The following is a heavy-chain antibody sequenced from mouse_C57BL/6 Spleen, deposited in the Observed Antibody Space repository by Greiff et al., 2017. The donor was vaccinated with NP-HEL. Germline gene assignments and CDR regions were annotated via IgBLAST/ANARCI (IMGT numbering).Heavy chain of an antibody. Sequence: QVQLQQPGAELVMPGASVKLSCKASGYTFTSYWMHWVKQRPGQGLEWIGEIDPSDSYTNYNQKFKGKSTLTVAKSSRTAYMQLSSLTSEDSAVYYCARIRDYGSSYDWYFDVWGTGTTVTVSS. J-gene: IGHJ1*03. CDR2: IDPSDSYT. CDR1: GYTFTSYW. V-gene: IGHV1-69*01. D-gene: IGHD1-1*01. CDR3: ARIRDYGSSYDWYFDV.